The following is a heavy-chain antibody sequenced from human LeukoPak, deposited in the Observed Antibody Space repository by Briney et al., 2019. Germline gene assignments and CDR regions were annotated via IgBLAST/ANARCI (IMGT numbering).Heavy chain of an antibody. J-gene: IGHJ4*02. CDR3: ASSHDYGDGPSY. D-gene: IGHD4-17*01. CDR1: GFTFSSYA. CDR2: ISYDGSNK. Sequence: PGRSLRLSCAASGFTFSSYAMHWVRQAPGKGLEWVAVISYDGSNKYYADSVKGRFTISRDNSKNTLYLQMNSLRAEDTAVYYCASSHDYGDGPSYWGQGTLVTVSS. V-gene: IGHV3-30*04.